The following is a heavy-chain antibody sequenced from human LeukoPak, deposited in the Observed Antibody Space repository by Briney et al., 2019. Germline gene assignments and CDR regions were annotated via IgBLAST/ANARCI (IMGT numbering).Heavy chain of an antibody. D-gene: IGHD3-10*01. Sequence: GGSLRLSCAASGFTFSSYGMHWVRQAPGKGLEWVAVISYDGSNKYYADSVKGRFTISRDNSKNTLYLQMNSLGAEDTAVYYCARWFGELLRYYFDYWGQGTLVTVSS. CDR1: GFTFSSYG. J-gene: IGHJ4*02. V-gene: IGHV3-30*03. CDR2: ISYDGSNK. CDR3: ARWFGELLRYYFDY.